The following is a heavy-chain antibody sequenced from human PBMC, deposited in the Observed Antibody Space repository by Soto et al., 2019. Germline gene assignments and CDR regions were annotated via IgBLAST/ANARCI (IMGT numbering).Heavy chain of an antibody. CDR1: GGTFSSYA. CDR2: IIPIFGTA. CDR3: AREGSSWYLRWFDP. Sequence: SVKVSCKASGGTFSSYAISWVRQAPGQGLEWMGGIIPIFGTANYAQKFQGRVTITADESTSTAYMELSSLRSEDTAVYYCAREGSSWYLRWFDPWGQGTLVTVSS. J-gene: IGHJ5*02. V-gene: IGHV1-69*13. D-gene: IGHD6-13*01.